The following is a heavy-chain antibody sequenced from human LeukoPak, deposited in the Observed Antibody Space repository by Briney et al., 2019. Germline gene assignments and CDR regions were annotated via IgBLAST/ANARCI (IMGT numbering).Heavy chain of an antibody. J-gene: IGHJ3*02. Sequence: GGSLRLSCAASGFSFDDYGMSWVRQTPGKGLEWVAGINWNGGSTSYVDSVKGRITISRDNSKNSLYLQMNSLRPEDTALYYCHSGAWDDAFDIWGQGTMVTVSS. CDR3: HSGAWDDAFDI. D-gene: IGHD5-12*01. CDR1: GFSFDDYG. CDR2: INWNGGST. V-gene: IGHV3-20*04.